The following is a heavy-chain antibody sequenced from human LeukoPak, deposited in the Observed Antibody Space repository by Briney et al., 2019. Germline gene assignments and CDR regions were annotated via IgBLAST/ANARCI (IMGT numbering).Heavy chain of an antibody. CDR2: FEPEDGET. J-gene: IGHJ4*02. D-gene: IGHD3-22*01. V-gene: IGHV1-24*01. CDR3: ATDCPLRNYYDVIDY. Sequence: ASVKVSCKVSGYTPTALSMHWGRQAPGNGLEWRGGFEPEDGETIYAQKLQGRVTMTEDTSTDTAYMELSRLRSEDTAVYYCATDCPLRNYYDVIDYWGQGTLVTVSS. CDR1: GYTPTALS.